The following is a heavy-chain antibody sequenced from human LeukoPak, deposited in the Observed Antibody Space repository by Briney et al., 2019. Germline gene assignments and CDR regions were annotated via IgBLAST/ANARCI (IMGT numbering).Heavy chain of an antibody. D-gene: IGHD3-9*01. CDR2: INSDGSST. V-gene: IGHV3-74*01. J-gene: IGHJ4*02. CDR3: ARDRLAVMDY. CDR1: GFTFSTYW. Sequence: GSLRLSCAASGFTFSTYWMHWVRQAPGKGLVWVSRINSDGSSTTYADSVKGRFTISRDNAKNTLFLQMNSLRAEDMAVYYCARDRLAVMDYWGQGTLVTVSS.